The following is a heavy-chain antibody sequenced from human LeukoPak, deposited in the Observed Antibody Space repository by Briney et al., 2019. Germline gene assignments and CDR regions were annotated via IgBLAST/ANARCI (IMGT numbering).Heavy chain of an antibody. D-gene: IGHD6-13*01. J-gene: IGHJ3*02. Sequence: SETLSLTCTVSGGSISSSSYYWGWIRQPPGKGLEWIGSIYYSGSTYYNPSLKSRVTISVDTSKNQFSLKLSSVTAADTAVYYCASRIAAAGPPADAFDIWGQGTMVTVSS. CDR1: GGSISSSSYY. V-gene: IGHV4-39*07. CDR3: ASRIAAAGPPADAFDI. CDR2: IYYSGST.